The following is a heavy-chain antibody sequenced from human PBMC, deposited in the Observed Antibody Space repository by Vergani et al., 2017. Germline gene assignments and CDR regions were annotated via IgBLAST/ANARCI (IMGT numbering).Heavy chain of an antibody. V-gene: IGHV3-9*01. J-gene: IGHJ3*02. CDR2: ISWKRGST. CDR1: GFTFDDYA. Sequence: EVQLVESGGGLVQPGRSLRLSCAASGFTFDDYAMHWVRQAPGKGLEWVSGISWKRGSTGYADSVKGRLTISRDNAKNSLYLQMNSLRAEDTALYYCAKDIGLYYIAVTGTMSAFDIWGQGTMVTVSS. D-gene: IGHD6-19*01. CDR3: AKDIGLYYIAVTGTMSAFDI.